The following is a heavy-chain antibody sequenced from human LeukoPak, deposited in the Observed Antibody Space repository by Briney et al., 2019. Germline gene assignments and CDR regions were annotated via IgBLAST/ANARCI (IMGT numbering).Heavy chain of an antibody. CDR3: ASEAATGYYFDY. V-gene: IGHV1-69*13. J-gene: IGHJ4*02. CDR1: GGTFSSYA. Sequence: ASVQVSCKASGGTFSSYAISWVRQAPGQGLEWMGGIIPIFGTANYAQKFQGRVTITADESTSTAYMELSSLRSEDTAVYYCASEAATGYYFDYWGQGTLVTVSS. D-gene: IGHD2-15*01. CDR2: IIPIFGTA.